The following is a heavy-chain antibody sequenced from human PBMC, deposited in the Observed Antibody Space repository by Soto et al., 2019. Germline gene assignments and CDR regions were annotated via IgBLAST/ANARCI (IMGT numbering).Heavy chain of an antibody. D-gene: IGHD1-1*01. V-gene: IGHV3-30-3*01. Sequence: QVQLVESGGGVVQPGKSLRLSCAASGFTFSTYAMHWVRQAPGKGLEWVALISYDGNNKYYADSVKGRFTISRDDSKYMLYLQMNSLRAEDTAVYYCARDGISYNWVDYLDYWGQGTLVTVSS. CDR3: ARDGISYNWVDYLDY. CDR1: GFTFSTYA. CDR2: ISYDGNNK. J-gene: IGHJ4*02.